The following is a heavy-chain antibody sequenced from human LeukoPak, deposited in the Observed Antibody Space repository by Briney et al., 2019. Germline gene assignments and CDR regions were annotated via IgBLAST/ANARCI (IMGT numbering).Heavy chain of an antibody. CDR2: ISAYNGNT. V-gene: IGHV1-18*01. D-gene: IGHD3-3*01. J-gene: IGHJ5*02. CDR3: ARASTIYDFWSGYLGMNWFDP. CDR1: SYTFTRYG. Sequence: ASVKVSCKASSYTFTRYGISWVRQAPGQGLEWMGWISAYNGNTNYAQKLQGRVTMTTDTSTSTAYMELRSLRSDDTAVYYCARASTIYDFWSGYLGMNWFDPWGQGTLVTVSS.